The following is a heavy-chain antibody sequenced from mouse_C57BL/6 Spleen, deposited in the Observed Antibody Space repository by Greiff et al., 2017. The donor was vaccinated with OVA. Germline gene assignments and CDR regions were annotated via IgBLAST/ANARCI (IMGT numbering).Heavy chain of an antibody. J-gene: IGHJ1*03. Sequence: VQLQQSGPELVKPGASVKISCKASGYTFTDYYMNWVKQSHGKSLEWIGDINPNNGGTSYNQKFKGKATLTVDKSSSTAYMELRSLTSDDSAVYYCARYYCNGSSWYFDVWGTGTTVTVSS. V-gene: IGHV1-26*01. CDR1: GYTFTDYY. CDR2: INPNNGGT. CDR3: ARYYCNGSSWYFDV. D-gene: IGHD1-1*01.